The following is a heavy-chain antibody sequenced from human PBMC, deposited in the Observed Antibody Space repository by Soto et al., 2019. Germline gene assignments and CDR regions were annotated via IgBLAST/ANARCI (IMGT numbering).Heavy chain of an antibody. D-gene: IGHD1-26*01. J-gene: IGHJ3*02. Sequence: PSETLSLTCAVYGGSFSGYYWSWIRQPPGKGLEWIGYIYNSVTTNYNSSLESRVTISVDTSKNMFSLRLSSVTAADTAVYYCAGADSGNYYHGFQMCGHGKMVTSSS. CDR3: AGADSGNYYHGFQM. CDR1: GGSFSGYY. CDR2: IYNSVTT. V-gene: IGHV4-59*01.